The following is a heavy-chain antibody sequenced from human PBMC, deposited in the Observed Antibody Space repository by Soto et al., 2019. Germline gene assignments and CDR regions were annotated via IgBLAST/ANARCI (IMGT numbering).Heavy chain of an antibody. V-gene: IGHV1-18*01. J-gene: IGHJ3*02. CDR3: ARDDPICGVVNDAFDI. CDR2: ISAYNGNT. D-gene: IGHD3-3*01. CDR1: GYTFTSYG. Sequence: ASVKVSCKASGYTFTSYGISWVRQAPGQGLEWMGWISAYNGNTNYAQKLQGRVTMTTDTSTSTAYMELRSLRSDDTAVYYCARDDPICGVVNDAFDIWGQGTMVTVSS.